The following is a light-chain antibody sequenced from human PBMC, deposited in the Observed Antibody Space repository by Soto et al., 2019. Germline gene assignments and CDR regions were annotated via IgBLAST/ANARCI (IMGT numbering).Light chain of an antibody. CDR3: HHYFGSPHS. Sequence: EIALTQSPGTLSLSPGERATLSCRATQTVRSSHLAWYQQKPGQAPRLLIYGASSRATGIPDRFSGSGSGTDFTLTISRLEPEDFAVYFCHHYFGSPHSFGQGTNVEI. CDR1: QTVRSSH. J-gene: IGKJ2*03. V-gene: IGKV3-20*01. CDR2: GAS.